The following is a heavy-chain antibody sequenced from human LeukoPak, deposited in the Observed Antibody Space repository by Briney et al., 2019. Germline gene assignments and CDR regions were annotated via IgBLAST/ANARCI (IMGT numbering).Heavy chain of an antibody. CDR2: IYSGGST. Sequence: GGSLRLSCAVSGFTVSNNYVSWVRQAPGKGLEWVSAIYSGGSTHYAESVKGRFTISRDNSKNTVYLQMNSLRVEDTAVYYCARAGGYGGNERQINYWGQGTLVTVSS. J-gene: IGHJ4*02. CDR3: ARAGGYGGNERQINY. D-gene: IGHD5-12*01. V-gene: IGHV3-53*01. CDR1: GFTVSNNY.